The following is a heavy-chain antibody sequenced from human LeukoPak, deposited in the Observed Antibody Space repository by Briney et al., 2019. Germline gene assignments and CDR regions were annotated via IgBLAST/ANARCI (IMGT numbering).Heavy chain of an antibody. Sequence: PGGSLRLSCAASGFTFDSYGMHWVRQAPGRGLEWVAVISYDGSNKYYADSVKGRFTISRDNSKNTLYLQMNSLRAEDTAVYYCAKERLDAPVRGYPTALDYWGQGTLVTVSS. CDR3: AKERLDAPVRGYPTALDY. D-gene: IGHD3-10*01. V-gene: IGHV3-30*18. CDR2: ISYDGSNK. J-gene: IGHJ4*02. CDR1: GFTFDSYG.